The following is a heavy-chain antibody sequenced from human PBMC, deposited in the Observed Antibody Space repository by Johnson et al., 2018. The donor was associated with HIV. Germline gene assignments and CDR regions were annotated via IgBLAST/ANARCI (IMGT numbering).Heavy chain of an antibody. Sequence: QVQLVESGGGLVKPGGSLILSCAATGFTFSSYGMHWVRQAPGKGLEWVAVIWYDGSNRYYEDSAKGRFPISRDKSKNTLYLHMNSLRAEETAGYYCARARPPEGPHPSEAFDIWGQGTMVTVSS. V-gene: IGHV3-33*01. CDR2: IWYDGSNR. CDR3: ARARPPEGPHPSEAFDI. CDR1: GFTFSSYG. J-gene: IGHJ3*02.